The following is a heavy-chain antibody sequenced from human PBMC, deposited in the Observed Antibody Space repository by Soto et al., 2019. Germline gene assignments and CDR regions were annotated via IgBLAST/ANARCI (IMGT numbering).Heavy chain of an antibody. CDR2: ISSSSSYI. J-gene: IGHJ4*02. V-gene: IGHV3-21*01. Sequence: EVQLVESGGGLVKPGGSLRLSCAASGFTFSSYSMNWVRQAPGKGLEWVSSISSSSSYIYYADSVKGRFTISRDNAKNSLYLQMNSLSAEDTAVYYCARAPYYYDSSVYYGYWGQGTLVIVSS. CDR3: ARAPYYYDSSVYYGY. D-gene: IGHD3-22*01. CDR1: GFTFSSYS.